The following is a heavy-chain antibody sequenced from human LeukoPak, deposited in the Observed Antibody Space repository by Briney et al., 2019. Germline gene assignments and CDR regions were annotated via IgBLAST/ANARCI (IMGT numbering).Heavy chain of an antibody. V-gene: IGHV3-48*02. CDR1: GFTFSSYS. Sequence: GGSLRLSCAASGFTFSSYSMNWVRQAPGKGLEWVSYISSSSTIYYANSVKGRFTMSRDNAKNSLYLQMNSLRDEDTAVYYCAREGGYGDYDYWGQGTLVTVSS. D-gene: IGHD4-17*01. CDR2: ISSSSTI. CDR3: AREGGYGDYDY. J-gene: IGHJ4*02.